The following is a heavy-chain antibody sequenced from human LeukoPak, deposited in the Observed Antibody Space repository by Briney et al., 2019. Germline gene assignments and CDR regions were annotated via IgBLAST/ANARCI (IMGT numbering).Heavy chain of an antibody. D-gene: IGHD2-2*01. CDR2: ISAYNGNT. V-gene: IGHV1-18*01. CDR3: ARDLMEVPAAMSYYGMDV. Sequence: ASVTVSCKASGYTFTSYGISWVRQAPGQGLEWMGWISAYNGNTNYAQKLQGRVTMTTDTSTSTAYMELRSLRSDDTAVYYCARDLMEVPAAMSYYGMDVWGQGTTVTVSS. J-gene: IGHJ6*02. CDR1: GYTFTSYG.